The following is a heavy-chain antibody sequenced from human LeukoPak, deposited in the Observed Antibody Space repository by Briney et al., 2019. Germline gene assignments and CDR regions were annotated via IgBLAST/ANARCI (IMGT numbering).Heavy chain of an antibody. V-gene: IGHV1-24*01. CDR3: ATVPQNSITGNNWFDP. CDR2: FDPEDGET. CDR1: GYTLTELS. D-gene: IGHD1-20*01. J-gene: IGHJ5*02. Sequence: ASVKVSCKVSGYTLTELSMHWVRQAPGKGLEWMGGFDPEDGETIYAQKFQGRVTMTEDTSTDTAYMELSSLRSEDTAVYYCATVPQNSITGNNWFDPWGQGTLVTVSS.